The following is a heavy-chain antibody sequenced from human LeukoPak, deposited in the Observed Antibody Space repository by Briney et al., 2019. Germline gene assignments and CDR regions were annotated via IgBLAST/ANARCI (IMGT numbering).Heavy chain of an antibody. Sequence: PSETLSLTCTVSGGSIGSYYWSWIRQPAGKGLEWIGRICTSGSSSGSTNYNPYLKSRVTMSVDTSKNQFSLKLNSVTAADTAVYYCARNSGSQRPDAFDIWGQGTMVTVSS. CDR2: ICTSGSSSGST. J-gene: IGHJ3*02. CDR3: ARNSGSQRPDAFDI. CDR1: GGSIGSYY. V-gene: IGHV4-4*07. D-gene: IGHD1-26*01.